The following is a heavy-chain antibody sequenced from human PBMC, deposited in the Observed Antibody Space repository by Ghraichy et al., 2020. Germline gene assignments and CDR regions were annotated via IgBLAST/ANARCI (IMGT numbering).Heavy chain of an antibody. V-gene: IGHV3-15*01. CDR3: TAFLTDDVKPPAGDC. CDR1: GFTFRNVW. J-gene: IGHJ4*02. D-gene: IGHD1-14*01. CDR2: VKTRSEGGTA. Sequence: GESLRLSCAASGFTFRNVWMNWVRQAPGKGLEWVGRVKTRSEGGTADYAAPVKGRFTISRDDSKTTLYLQMNSLTTDDTAVYYCTAFLTDDVKPPAGDCWGQGTLVTVSS.